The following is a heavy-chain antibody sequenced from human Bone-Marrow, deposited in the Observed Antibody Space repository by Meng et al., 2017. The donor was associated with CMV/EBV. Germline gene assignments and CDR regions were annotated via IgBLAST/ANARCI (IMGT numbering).Heavy chain of an antibody. V-gene: IGHV4-39*07. J-gene: IGHJ4*02. CDR1: GSSGSSSWC. CDR3: ARERFYFDGSAYPDY. CDR2: VHSRGTT. Sequence: GSSGSSSWCWGSLSQRPVEGLELIGNVHSRGTTYNNPSLKSRVVISVDTSKNQFSLKLRSVIAADTALYFCARERFYFDGSAYPDYWGQGAMVTVSS. D-gene: IGHD3-9*01.